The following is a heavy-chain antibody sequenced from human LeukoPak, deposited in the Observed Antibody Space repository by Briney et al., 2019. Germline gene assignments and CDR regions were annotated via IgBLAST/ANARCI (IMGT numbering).Heavy chain of an antibody. CDR3: ARDLAVAGTDYYYYGMDV. Sequence: KSSETLSLTCTVSGGSISSYYWSWIRQPPGKGLEWIGYIYYSGSTNYNPSLKSRVTISVDTSKNRFSLKLSSVTAADTAVYYCARDLAVAGTDYYYYGMDVWGKGTTVTVSS. D-gene: IGHD6-19*01. V-gene: IGHV4-59*01. CDR2: IYYSGST. J-gene: IGHJ6*04. CDR1: GGSISSYY.